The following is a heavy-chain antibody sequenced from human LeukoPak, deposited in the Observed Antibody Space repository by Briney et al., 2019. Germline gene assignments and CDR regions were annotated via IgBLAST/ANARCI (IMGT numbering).Heavy chain of an antibody. CDR3: ARRGYSSGFVDWFDH. CDR2: IYYTGNT. V-gene: IGHV4-39*01. J-gene: IGHJ5*02. Sequence: SETLSLTCTVSGGSISSTTYYWGWVRQPPGKGLEWLGDIYYTGNTDYNPSLKSRVTISVDTSKNQFSLRLTSVTAADTAVYYCARRGYSSGFVDWFDHWGQGALVTVSS. CDR1: GGSISSTTYY. D-gene: IGHD2-8*02.